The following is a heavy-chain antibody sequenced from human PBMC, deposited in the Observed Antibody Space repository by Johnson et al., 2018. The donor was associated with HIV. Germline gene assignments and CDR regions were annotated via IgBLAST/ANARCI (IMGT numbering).Heavy chain of an antibody. CDR3: ARSGVLLWFGENDDAFDI. CDR2: ISYDGSNK. Sequence: VQLVESGGGAVQPGRSLRLSCAPSVFPFSSYATHWVRQAPGKGLEWVAVISYDGSNKYYADSVKGRFTISRDNSKNTLYLQMNSLRAEDTAVYYCARSGVLLWFGENDDAFDIWGQGTMVTVSS. V-gene: IGHV3-30-3*01. D-gene: IGHD3-10*01. J-gene: IGHJ3*02. CDR1: VFPFSSYA.